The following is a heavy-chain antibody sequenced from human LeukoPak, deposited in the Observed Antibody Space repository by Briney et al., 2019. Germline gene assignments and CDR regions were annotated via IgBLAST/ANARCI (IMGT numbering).Heavy chain of an antibody. D-gene: IGHD4-11*01. CDR1: GFTVSSNY. V-gene: IGHV3-53*01. Sequence: GGSLRLSCAASGFTVSSNYMSWVRQAPGKGLEWVSVIYSGGSTYYADSVKGRFTISRDNSKNTLYLQMNSLRAEDTAVYYCARAPIGTVTTLEYFQHWGQGTLVTVSS. CDR2: IYSGGST. J-gene: IGHJ1*01. CDR3: ARAPIGTVTTLEYFQH.